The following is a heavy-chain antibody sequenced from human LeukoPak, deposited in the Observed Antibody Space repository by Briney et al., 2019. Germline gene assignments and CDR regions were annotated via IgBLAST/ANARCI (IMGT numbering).Heavy chain of an antibody. J-gene: IGHJ4*02. D-gene: IGHD3-3*01. V-gene: IGHV3-49*04. CDR1: GFTFADYA. CDR3: TRGQGNYDFWSGYYFDY. Sequence: GGSLRLSCTASGFTFADYAMSWVRQAPGKGLEWVGFIRRKAYVGATEHAASVKGRFTISRDDSKSIAYLQMNSLRIEDTAVYYCTRGQGNYDFWSGYYFDYWGQGALVTVSS. CDR2: IRRKAYVGAT.